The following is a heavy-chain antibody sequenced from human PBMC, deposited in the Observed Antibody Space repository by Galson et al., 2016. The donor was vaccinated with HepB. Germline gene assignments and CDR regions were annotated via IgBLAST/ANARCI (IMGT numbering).Heavy chain of an antibody. CDR3: TDGGGIAAAARGLNH. D-gene: IGHD6-13*01. J-gene: IGHJ5*02. Sequence: SLRLSCAASGFTFSSYAMSWVRQAPGKGLEWVGFISSKAYGGTTEFAASVKDRFTISRDDSKSIAYPQMNSLKIEDTAVYYCTDGGGIAAAARGLNHWGQGTLVTVSS. CDR1: GFTFSSYA. V-gene: IGHV3-49*04. CDR2: ISSKAYGGTT.